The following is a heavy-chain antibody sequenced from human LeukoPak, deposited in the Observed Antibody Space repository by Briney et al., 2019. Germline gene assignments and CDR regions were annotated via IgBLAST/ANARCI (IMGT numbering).Heavy chain of an antibody. J-gene: IGHJ4*02. V-gene: IGHV3-23*01. CDR3: ASRAVVGYYYFDY. D-gene: IGHD6-19*01. CDR1: GFTFSSYA. Sequence: GGSLRLSCAASGFTFSSYAMSWVRQAPGKGLEWVSGISGSGGTTYCADSVKGRFTISRDNSKNTLYLQMNSLRAEDTAVYYCASRAVVGYYYFDYWGQGTLVTVSS. CDR2: ISGSGGTT.